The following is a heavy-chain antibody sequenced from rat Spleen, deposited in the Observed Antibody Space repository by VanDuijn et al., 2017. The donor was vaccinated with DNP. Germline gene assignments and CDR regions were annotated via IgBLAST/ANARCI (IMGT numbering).Heavy chain of an antibody. Sequence: EVRLQESGPGLVKPSQSLSLTCSVTGYSITSDYWGWIRKFPGNKMEWIGHISYSGRATYNPSLKSRISITRDTSKNQFFLQLNSITTEDTATYYCARWGTYFDYWGQGVMVTVSS. CDR1: GYSITSDY. V-gene: IGHV3-1*01. J-gene: IGHJ2*01. CDR3: ARWGTYFDY. CDR2: ISYSGRA.